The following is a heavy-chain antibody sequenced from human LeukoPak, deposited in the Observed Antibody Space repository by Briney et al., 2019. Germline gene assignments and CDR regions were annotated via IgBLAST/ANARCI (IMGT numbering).Heavy chain of an antibody. J-gene: IGHJ4*02. CDR2: IKQDGSEK. D-gene: IGHD5-18*01. V-gene: IGHV3-7*01. Sequence: PGGSLRLSCAASGFTFSNYWMNWVRQAPGKGLEWVANIKQDGSEKYYVDSVKGRFTISRDNAKNSLYLKMNSLRAEDTAVYYCARGGSGYSYGKIDYWGQGTLVTVSS. CDR3: ARGGSGYSYGKIDY. CDR1: GFTFSNYW.